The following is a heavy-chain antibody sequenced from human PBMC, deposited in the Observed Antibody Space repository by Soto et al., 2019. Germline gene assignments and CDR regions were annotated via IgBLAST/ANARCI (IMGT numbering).Heavy chain of an antibody. V-gene: IGHV4-31*03. CDR1: GGSISSGGYY. D-gene: IGHD2-21*02. J-gene: IGHJ4*02. CDR2: IYYSGST. CDR3: ARTYCGGDCYFGLAYYFDY. Sequence: QVQLQESGPGLVKPSQTLSLTCTVSGGSISSGGYYWSWIRQHPGKGLEWIGYIYYSGSTYYNPSLKIRVTISVDTSKNQFSLKLSSVTAADTAVYYCARTYCGGDCYFGLAYYFDYWGQGTLVTVSS.